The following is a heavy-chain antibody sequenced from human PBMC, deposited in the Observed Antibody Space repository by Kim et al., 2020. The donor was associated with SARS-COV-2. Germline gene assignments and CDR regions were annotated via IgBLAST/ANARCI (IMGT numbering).Heavy chain of an antibody. V-gene: IGHV4-34*01. CDR3: ARGPPRLAVAGTYAY. J-gene: IGHJ4*02. CDR2: TNHSGST. D-gene: IGHD6-19*01. Sequence: SETLSLTCAVYGGSFSGYYWSWIRQPPGKGLEWIGETNHSGSTNYNPSLKSRVTISVDTSKNQFSLKLSSVTAADTAVYYCARGPPRLAVAGTYAYWGQGTLVTVSS. CDR1: GGSFSGYY.